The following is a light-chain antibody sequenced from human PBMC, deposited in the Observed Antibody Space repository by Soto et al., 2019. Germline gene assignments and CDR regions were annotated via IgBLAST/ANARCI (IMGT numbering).Light chain of an antibody. V-gene: IGKV1-27*01. CDR2: AAS. CDR3: QKYSSVPT. CDR1: QDIRNF. J-gene: IGKJ3*01. Sequence: DIQMTQSPTSLSASVGDRVTITCRASQDIRNFVAWYQQKPGKAPKLLIYAASTLQSGVPSRFSGSGSGTDFTLTINSMQPEHAKTSPRQKYSSVPTLAPGN.